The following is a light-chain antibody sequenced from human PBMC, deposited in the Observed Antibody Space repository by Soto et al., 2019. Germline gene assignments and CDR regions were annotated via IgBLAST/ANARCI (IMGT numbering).Light chain of an antibody. CDR1: QTVRHN. J-gene: IGKJ4*01. V-gene: IGKV3-11*01. Sequence: EIVLTQSPASLSLSPGERATLSWRASQTVRHNLAWSQQSPGPDPRLLIYDASSRATGIPARFSGSGSGTDFTLTISSLEPEDFAVYYCQPHSNWPLTFGGGTKVDI. CDR3: QPHSNWPLT. CDR2: DAS.